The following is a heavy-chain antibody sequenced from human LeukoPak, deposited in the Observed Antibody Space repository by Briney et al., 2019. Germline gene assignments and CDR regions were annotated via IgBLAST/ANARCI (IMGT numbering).Heavy chain of an antibody. CDR1: GGSISSYY. CDR2: IYTSGST. Sequence: PSETLSLTCTVSGGSISSYYWSWIRQPAGKGLEWIGRIYTSGSTNYNPSLKSRVTMSVDTSKNQFSLKLSSVTAADTAVYYCASSCIAARPCYYYYMDVWGKGTTVTVSS. D-gene: IGHD6-6*01. V-gene: IGHV4-4*07. J-gene: IGHJ6*03. CDR3: ASSCIAARPCYYYYMDV.